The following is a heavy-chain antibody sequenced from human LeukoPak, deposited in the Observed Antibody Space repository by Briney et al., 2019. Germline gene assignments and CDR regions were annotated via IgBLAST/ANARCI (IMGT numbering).Heavy chain of an antibody. Sequence: EAGGSLRLSCAASGFTFSSYSMNWVRQAPGKGLEWIGEIYHSGSTNYNPSLKSRVTISVDKSKNQFSLKLSSVTAADTAVYYCARTSRTVRINWFDPWGQGTLVTVSS. CDR1: GFTFSSYSM. J-gene: IGHJ5*02. CDR2: IYHSGST. V-gene: IGHV4-4*02. D-gene: IGHD1-14*01. CDR3: ARTSRTVRINWFDP.